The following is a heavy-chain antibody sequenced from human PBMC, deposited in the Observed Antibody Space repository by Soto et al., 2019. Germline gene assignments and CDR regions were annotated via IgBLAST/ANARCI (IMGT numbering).Heavy chain of an antibody. Sequence: QVQLQESGPGLVKPSETLSLTCTVSGGSISNYYWSWIRQPPGKGLEWIGYVHYTGSAFYKASLKGRVTISVDMSKNQFSLKVNSVTAADTAAYYCARDLGGLPGYNYYFDVWGRGTTVTV. CDR3: ARDLGGLPGYNYYFDV. D-gene: IGHD1-1*01. J-gene: IGHJ6*03. V-gene: IGHV4-59*01. CDR1: GGSISNYY. CDR2: VHYTGSA.